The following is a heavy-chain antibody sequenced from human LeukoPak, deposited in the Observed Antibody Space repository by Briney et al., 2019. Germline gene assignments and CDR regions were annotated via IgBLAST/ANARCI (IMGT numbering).Heavy chain of an antibody. J-gene: IGHJ5*02. CDR2: IYYSGST. CDR3: ARHRYYYDSSGYYYQP. V-gene: IGHV4-39*01. CDR1: GGSTSSSSYY. D-gene: IGHD3-22*01. Sequence: SETLSLPCTVSGGSTSSSSYYWGWIRQPPGKGLGWIGSIYYSGSTYYNPSLKSRVTISVDTSKNQFSLKLSSVTAADTAVYYCARHRYYYDSSGYYYQPRGQGTLVTVSS.